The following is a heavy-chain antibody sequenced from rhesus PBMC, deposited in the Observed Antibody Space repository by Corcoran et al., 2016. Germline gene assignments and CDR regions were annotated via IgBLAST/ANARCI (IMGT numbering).Heavy chain of an antibody. Sequence: EVQLVESGGGLAKPGGSLRLSCAASGFTFSSYWMNWVRQTPGKGLEWISAIKSGGGSTYYADAVTGRCTIDRDNSKNPLYLQMNSRGAEDTAVDYCAKGARSGSWKGYFDYWGQGVLVTGSS. CDR3: AKGARSGSWKGYFDY. CDR2: IKSGGGST. J-gene: IGHJ4*01. D-gene: IGHD6-25*01. V-gene: IGHV3S42*01. CDR1: GFTFSSYW.